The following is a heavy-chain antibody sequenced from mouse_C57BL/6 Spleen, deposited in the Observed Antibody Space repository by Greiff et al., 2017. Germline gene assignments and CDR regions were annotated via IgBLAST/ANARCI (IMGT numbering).Heavy chain of an antibody. CDR1: GFTFSNYW. CDR3: TGANSSNAMDY. V-gene: IGHV6-3*01. D-gene: IGHD2-5*01. CDR2: IRLKSDNHAT. Sequence: DVMLVESGGGLVQPGGSMKLSCVASGFTFSNYWMNWVRQSPETGLEWVAQIRLKSDNHATHYAESVQGRFTISRDDSKSSVYLQMNNLRAEDTVIYYCTGANSSNAMDYWGQGTSVTVSS. J-gene: IGHJ4*01.